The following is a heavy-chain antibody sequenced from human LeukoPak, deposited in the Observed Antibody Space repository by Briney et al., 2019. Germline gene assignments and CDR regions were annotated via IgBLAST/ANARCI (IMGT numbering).Heavy chain of an antibody. D-gene: IGHD3-10*01. V-gene: IGHV3-30*04. Sequence: GGSLRLSCAASGFTFSSYAMHWVRQAPGKGLEWVAVISYDGSNKYYADSVKGRFTISRDNSKNTLYLQMNSLRAEDTAVYYCAKDGSLLWFGDPLYYYYYMDVWGKGTTVTISS. J-gene: IGHJ6*03. CDR2: ISYDGSNK. CDR1: GFTFSSYA. CDR3: AKDGSLLWFGDPLYYYYYMDV.